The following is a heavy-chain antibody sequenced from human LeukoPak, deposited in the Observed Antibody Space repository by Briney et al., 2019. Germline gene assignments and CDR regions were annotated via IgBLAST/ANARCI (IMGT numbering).Heavy chain of an antibody. CDR1: GYTFTSYA. Sequence: ASVKVSCKASGYTFTSYAMHWVRQAPGQRLEWMGWINAGNGNTKYSQKFQGRVTITRDTSASTAYMELSSLRSEDTAVYYCARGHATVTANYYGMDVWGQGTTVTVSS. D-gene: IGHD2-21*02. CDR3: ARGHATVTANYYGMDV. J-gene: IGHJ6*02. V-gene: IGHV1-3*01. CDR2: INAGNGNT.